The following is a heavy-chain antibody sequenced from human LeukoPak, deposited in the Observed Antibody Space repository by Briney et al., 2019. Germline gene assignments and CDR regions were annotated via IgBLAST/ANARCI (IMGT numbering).Heavy chain of an antibody. J-gene: IGHJ4*02. CDR1: GYTFTNYV. V-gene: IGHV1-18*01. CDR2: ISANNGNT. CDR3: ARDQCSSTSCYVGVGIFDY. D-gene: IGHD2-2*01. Sequence: ASVKVSCKASGYTFTNYVISWVRQAPGHGLEWMGYISANNGNTNFAQKLQGRVTMTTDTATSTAYMELRSLRSDDTAVYYCARDQCSSTSCYVGVGIFDYWGQGTLVTVSS.